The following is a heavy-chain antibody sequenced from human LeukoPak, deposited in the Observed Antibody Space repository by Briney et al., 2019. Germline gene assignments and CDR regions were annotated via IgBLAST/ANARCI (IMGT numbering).Heavy chain of an antibody. V-gene: IGHV3-30*02. CDR3: ATVGGITIDY. Sequence: GGSLRLSCAAAGFTFNNCDIHWVRQAPGKGLEWVAFIRYDGSNKYYADSVKGRFTISRDNSKNTLYLQMNSLRAEDTAVYYCATVGGITIDYWGQGPLVTVSS. CDR1: GFTFNNCD. CDR2: IRYDGSNK. D-gene: IGHD3-16*01. J-gene: IGHJ4*02.